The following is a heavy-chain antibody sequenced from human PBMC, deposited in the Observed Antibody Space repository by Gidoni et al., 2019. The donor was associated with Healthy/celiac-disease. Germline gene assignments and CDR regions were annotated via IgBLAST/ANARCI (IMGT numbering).Heavy chain of an antibody. J-gene: IGHJ6*02. V-gene: IGHV5-51*01. CDR2: IYPGDSDT. Sequence: VQLVQSGAEVKKPGESPKIACKGSGSSFTSYCTGWVRQMSGNGLEWMGIIYPGDSDTRYSPSFHGQVTISADKSISTAYLQWSSLKGSDTAMYYCARLGIGVVPAEKAYYYYGMDVWGQGTTVTVSS. D-gene: IGHD2-2*01. CDR3: ARLGIGVVPAEKAYYYYGMDV. CDR1: GSSFTSYC.